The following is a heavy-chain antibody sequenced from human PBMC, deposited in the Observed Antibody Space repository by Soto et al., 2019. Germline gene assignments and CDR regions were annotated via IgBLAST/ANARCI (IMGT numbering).Heavy chain of an antibody. CDR1: GYSFASYW. Sequence: EVQLVQSGAEVKRPGESLKISCNGSGYSFASYWIAWVRQMPGKGLEWMGIIFPGDSDTRYSPSFQGQVTISAEKSISTAYLQWSSLKASDTAMYYCARGGHSVVTPMFGTFDIWGPGTMVTVSS. CDR3: ARGGHSVVTPMFGTFDI. J-gene: IGHJ3*02. V-gene: IGHV5-51*01. D-gene: IGHD3-10*02. CDR2: IFPGDSDT.